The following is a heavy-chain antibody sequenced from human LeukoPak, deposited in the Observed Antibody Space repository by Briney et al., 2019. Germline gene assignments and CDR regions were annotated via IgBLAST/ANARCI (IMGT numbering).Heavy chain of an antibody. CDR2: INAGNGNT. CDR3: ARDRVAGYYDNSLNWFDP. CDR1: GYTFTSYA. J-gene: IGHJ5*02. Sequence: RASVKVSCKASGYTFTSYAMHWVRQAPGQRLEWMGWINAGNGNTKYSQKFQGRVTITRDTSASTAYMELSSLRSEDTAVYYCARDRVAGYYDNSLNWFDPWGQGTLVTVSS. D-gene: IGHD3-22*01. V-gene: IGHV1-3*01.